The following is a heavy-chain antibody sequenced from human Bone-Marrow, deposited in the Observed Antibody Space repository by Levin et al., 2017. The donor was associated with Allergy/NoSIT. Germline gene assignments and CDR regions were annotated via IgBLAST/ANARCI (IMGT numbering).Heavy chain of an antibody. CDR3: ARDFDY. J-gene: IGHJ4*02. CDR1: GGSVSSGSYY. V-gene: IGHV4-61*01. Sequence: ASETLSLTCTVSGGSVSSGSYYWSWIRQPPGMGLEWIGYIYNSGSTNYNPSFKSRATISVDTSKNQFSLKLSSVTAADTAVYYCARDFDYWGQGTLVTVSS. CDR2: IYNSGST.